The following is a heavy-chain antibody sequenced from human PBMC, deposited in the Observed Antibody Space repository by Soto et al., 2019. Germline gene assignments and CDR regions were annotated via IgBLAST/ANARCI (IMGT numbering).Heavy chain of an antibody. V-gene: IGHV4-4*07. CDR1: GVSVTSYT. CDR3: AKGGIPTNFDY. J-gene: IGHJ4*02. CDR2: VFSSVSA. Sequence: SETLSLTCIVSGVSVTSYTWSWVRQPANKGLEWIGRVFSSVSATYSPSLKGRVRISMDTPENRISLKLDSVTAADAGVYYCAKGGIPTNFDYWGQGTLVTVSS. D-gene: IGHD1-26*01.